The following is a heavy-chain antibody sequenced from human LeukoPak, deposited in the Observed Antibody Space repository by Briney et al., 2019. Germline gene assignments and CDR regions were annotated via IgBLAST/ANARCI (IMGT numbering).Heavy chain of an antibody. D-gene: IGHD3-16*02. CDR2: IYHSGST. J-gene: IGHJ4*02. V-gene: IGHV4-30-2*01. Sequence: SETLSLTCAVSGGSISSGGYSWSWIRQPPGKGLEWIGYIYHSGSTYYNPSLKSRVTISVDRSKNQFSLKLSSVTAADTAVYYCASRPDYDYVWGSYRYSFDYWGQGTLVTVSS. CDR3: ASRPDYDYVWGSYRYSFDY. CDR1: GGSISSGGYS.